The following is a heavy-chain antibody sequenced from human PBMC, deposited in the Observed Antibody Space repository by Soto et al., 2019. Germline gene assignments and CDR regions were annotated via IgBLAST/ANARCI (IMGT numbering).Heavy chain of an antibody. CDR3: ARETLGYYDILTGYSDEYYGMDV. CDR2: INPSGGST. CDR1: GGTFSSYA. Sequence: GASVKVSCKASGGTFSSYAISWVRQAPGQGLEWMGIINPSGGSTSYAQKFQGRVTMTRDTSTSTVYMELSSLRSEDTAVYYCARETLGYYDILTGYSDEYYGMDVWGQGTTVNVSS. J-gene: IGHJ6*02. V-gene: IGHV1-46*01. D-gene: IGHD3-9*01.